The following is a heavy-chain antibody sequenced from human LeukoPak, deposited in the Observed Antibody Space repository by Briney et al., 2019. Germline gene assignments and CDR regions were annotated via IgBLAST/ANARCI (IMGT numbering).Heavy chain of an antibody. CDR1: GGPISSGSYY. CDR2: IYTSGST. CDR3: ASGPYCGGDCYFFQH. D-gene: IGHD2-21*02. J-gene: IGHJ1*01. V-gene: IGHV4-61*02. Sequence: SETLSLTCTVSGGPISSGSYYWSWIRQPAGKGLEWIGRIYTSGSTNYNPSLKSRVTISVDTSKNQFSLKLSSVTAADTAVYYCASGPYCGGDCYFFQHWGQGTLVTVSS.